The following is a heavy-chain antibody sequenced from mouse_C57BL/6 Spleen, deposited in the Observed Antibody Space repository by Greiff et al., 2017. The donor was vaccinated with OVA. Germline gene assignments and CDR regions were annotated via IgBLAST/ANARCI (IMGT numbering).Heavy chain of an antibody. CDR2: IDPETGGT. V-gene: IGHV1-15*01. J-gene: IGHJ2*01. Sequence: VKLQESGAELVRPGASVTLSCKASGYTFTDYEMHWVKQTPVHGLEWIGAIDPETGGTAYNQKFKGKAILTADKSSSTAYMELRSLTSEDSAVYYCTRWVYYADYWGQGTTLTVSS. CDR1: GYTFTDYE. D-gene: IGHD2-1*01. CDR3: TRWVYYADY.